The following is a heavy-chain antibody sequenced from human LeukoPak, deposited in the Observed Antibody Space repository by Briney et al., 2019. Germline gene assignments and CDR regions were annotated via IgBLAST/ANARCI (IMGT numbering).Heavy chain of an antibody. CDR2: IYSGGST. Sequence: PSETLSLTCTVSGGSISSNYMSWVRQAPGKGLEWVSVIYSGGSTYYADSVKGRFTISRDNSKNTLYLQMNSLRAEDTAVYYCARDRPANDYWGQGTLVTVSS. CDR1: GGSISSNY. V-gene: IGHV3-66*01. CDR3: ARDRPANDY. D-gene: IGHD6-25*01. J-gene: IGHJ4*02.